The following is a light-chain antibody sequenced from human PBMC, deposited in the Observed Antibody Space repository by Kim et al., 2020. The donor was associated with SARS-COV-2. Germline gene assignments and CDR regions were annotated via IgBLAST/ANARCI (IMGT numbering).Light chain of an antibody. CDR1: NIGTYS. J-gene: IGLJ3*02. V-gene: IGLV3-21*04. CDR3: QVWDNTGDQPV. CDR2: YDS. Sequence: SYELTQPPSVSVAPGKTARMTCGGNNIGTYSVHWYQQKPGQAPVLVISYDSDRPSGIPERFSGSNSGNRATLSISRVEAGDEADYYCQVWDNTGDQPVFGGGTQLPVL.